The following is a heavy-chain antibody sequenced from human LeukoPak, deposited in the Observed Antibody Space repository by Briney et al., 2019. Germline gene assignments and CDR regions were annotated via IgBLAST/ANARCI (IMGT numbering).Heavy chain of an antibody. J-gene: IGHJ6*02. CDR2: ISDDGSEK. CDR3: AKDRSSSGRFGMDV. CDR1: GFTLRRYS. V-gene: IGHV3-30*18. D-gene: IGHD6-13*01. Sequence: GRSLRLSCAASGFTLRRYSMHWVRQAPGKGLEWVAVISDDGSEKYYADCLKGRFTISRDNSKNTLYLQMNSPRAEGTAVYYCAKDRSSSGRFGMDVWGQGTTVTVSS.